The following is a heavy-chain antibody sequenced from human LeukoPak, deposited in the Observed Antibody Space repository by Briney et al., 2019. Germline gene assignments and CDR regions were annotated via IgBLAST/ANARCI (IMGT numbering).Heavy chain of an antibody. J-gene: IGHJ4*02. D-gene: IGHD2-15*01. CDR2: INPNSGGT. CDR1: GYTFTGYY. CDR3: ARDANLGNCSGGSCAWLNY. V-gene: IGHV1-2*02. Sequence: GASVKVSCKASGYTFTGYYMHWVRQAPGQGLEWMGWINPNSGGTNYAQKFQGRVTMTRDTSISTAYMELSRLRSDDTAVYYCARDANLGNCSGGSCAWLNYWGQGTLVTVSS.